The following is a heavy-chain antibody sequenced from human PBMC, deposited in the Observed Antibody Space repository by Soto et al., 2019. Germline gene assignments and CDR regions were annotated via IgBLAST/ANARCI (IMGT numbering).Heavy chain of an antibody. D-gene: IGHD6-13*01. CDR1: GGSISSYY. CDR3: ARDLDSSSWPTIDY. Sequence: QVQLQESGPGLVKPSETLSLTCTVSGGSISSYYWSWIRQPPGKGLEWIGYIYYSGSTNYNPSLKSRVTISVDTSKNQCSLKLSSVTAADTAVYYCARDLDSSSWPTIDYWGQGTLVTVSS. CDR2: IYYSGST. J-gene: IGHJ4*02. V-gene: IGHV4-59*01.